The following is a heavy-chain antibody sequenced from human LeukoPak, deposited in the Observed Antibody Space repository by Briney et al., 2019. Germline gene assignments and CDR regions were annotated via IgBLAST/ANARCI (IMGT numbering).Heavy chain of an antibody. D-gene: IGHD3-22*01. J-gene: IGHJ4*02. CDR1: GFTFSEYY. Sequence: GGSLRLSCAASGFTFSEYYMSWIRQAPGKGLEWVSYISSSGSTIYYADSVKGRFTISRDNAKNSLYLQMNSLRAEDTAVYYCARTYYYDSSGYYPGYFDYWGQGTLVTVSS. CDR3: ARTYYYDSSGYYPGYFDY. CDR2: ISSSGSTI. V-gene: IGHV3-11*04.